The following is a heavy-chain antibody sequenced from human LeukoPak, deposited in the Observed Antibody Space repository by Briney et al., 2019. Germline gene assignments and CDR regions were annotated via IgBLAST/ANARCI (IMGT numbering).Heavy chain of an antibody. V-gene: IGHV3-7*03. CDR3: AREAVVVASYYYYGMDV. Sequence: PGGSLRLSCAASGFTFSSYWMSWVRQAPGKGLEWVANIKQDGSEKYYVDSVKGRFTISRDNAKNSLYLQMNSLRAEDTAVYYCAREAVVVASYYYYGMDVWGQGTTVTVSS. CDR1: GFTFSSYW. CDR2: IKQDGSEK. D-gene: IGHD2-15*01. J-gene: IGHJ6*02.